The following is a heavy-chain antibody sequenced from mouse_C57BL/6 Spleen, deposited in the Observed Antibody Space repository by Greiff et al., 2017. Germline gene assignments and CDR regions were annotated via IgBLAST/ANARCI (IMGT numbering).Heavy chain of an antibody. D-gene: IGHD2-2*01. CDR1: GYTFPSYW. CDR3: ARAGYYGYDFDY. V-gene: IGHV1-55*01. CDR2: IYPGSGST. Sequence: QVQLQQSGAELVQPGASVKMSCKASGYTFPSYWITWVKQRPGQGLEWIGDIYPGSGSTNYNEKFKSKATLTVDTSSSTAYMQLSSLTSEDSAVDYCARAGYYGYDFDYWGQGTTLTVSS. J-gene: IGHJ2*01.